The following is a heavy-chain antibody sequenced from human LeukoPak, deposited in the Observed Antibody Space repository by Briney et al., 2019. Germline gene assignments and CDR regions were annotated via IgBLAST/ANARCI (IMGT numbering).Heavy chain of an antibody. CDR2: IWYDGSNK. D-gene: IGHD6-13*01. Sequence: GGSLRLSCAASGFTISSYGMHWVRQAPGKGLEWVAVIWYDGSNKYYADSVKGRFTISRDNSKNTLYLQMNSLRAEDTAVYYCARDLGSSSLYYFDYWGQGTLVTVSS. CDR1: GFTISSYG. CDR3: ARDLGSSSLYYFDY. J-gene: IGHJ4*02. V-gene: IGHV3-33*01.